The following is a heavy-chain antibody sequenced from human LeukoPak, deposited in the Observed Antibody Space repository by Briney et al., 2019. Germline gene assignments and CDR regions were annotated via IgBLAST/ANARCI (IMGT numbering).Heavy chain of an antibody. D-gene: IGHD1-26*01. J-gene: IGHJ3*02. V-gene: IGHV3-74*01. Sequence: PGGSLRLSCAASGFTFSSSWMHWVRQAPGKGLVWVSRIATDGSSTSYADSVKGRFTISRDNAKNTLYLQMNSLRAEDTAVYYCARDSFQSVGATRDAFDIWGQGTMVTVSS. CDR3: ARDSFQSVGATRDAFDI. CDR2: IATDGSST. CDR1: GFTFSSSW.